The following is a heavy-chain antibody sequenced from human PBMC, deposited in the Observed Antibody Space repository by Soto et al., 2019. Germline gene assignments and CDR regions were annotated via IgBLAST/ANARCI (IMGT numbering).Heavy chain of an antibody. Sequence: QVQLQQWGAGLLKPSETLSLTCAVYGGSFSGYYRSWIRQPPGKGVEWIGEINHSGSTNYNPSLKSRVTISVDTSKNQFSLKVSSVTAADTAVYYCKWLSRNYYYMDVWGKGTTVTVSS. D-gene: IGHD3-22*01. CDR1: GGSFSGYY. J-gene: IGHJ6*03. CDR3: KWLSRNYYYMDV. CDR2: INHSGST. V-gene: IGHV4-34*01.